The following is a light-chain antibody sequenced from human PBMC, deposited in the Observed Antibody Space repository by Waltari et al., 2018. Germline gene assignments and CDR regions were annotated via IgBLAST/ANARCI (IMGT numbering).Light chain of an antibody. J-gene: IGKJ1*01. V-gene: IGKV3D-15*01. CDR3: QQYDYWPLT. Sequence: EIVMTQSPATLFLSTGESATLPWRASQSLRSTLAWSQQKPGQPPRLLSYGTSTRATGIPASFSGSGSGTDFSLTISSLQPEDVATHHCQQYDYWPLTFGQGTRVETK. CDR1: QSLRST. CDR2: GTS.